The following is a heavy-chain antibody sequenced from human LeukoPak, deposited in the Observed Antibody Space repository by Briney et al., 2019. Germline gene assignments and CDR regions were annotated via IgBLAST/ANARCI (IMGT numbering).Heavy chain of an antibody. CDR2: IYYSGSA. V-gene: IGHV4-59*01. CDR3: ARVVPAINWFDP. D-gene: IGHD2-2*01. J-gene: IGHJ5*02. Sequence: SETLSLTCTVSGGSISSYYWSWIRQPPGKGLEWIGYIYYSGSANYNPSLKSRVTISVDTSKNQFSLKLSSVTAADTAVYYCARVVPAINWFDPWGQGTLVTVSS. CDR1: GGSISSYY.